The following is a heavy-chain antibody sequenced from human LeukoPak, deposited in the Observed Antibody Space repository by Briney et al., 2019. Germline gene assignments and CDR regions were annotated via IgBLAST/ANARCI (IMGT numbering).Heavy chain of an antibody. J-gene: IGHJ4*02. CDR3: AKVLRMGYYGSGSYSSVDY. V-gene: IGHV3-23*01. Sequence: PGGALRLSCAASGFTFSSYAMSWVRQAPGKGLEWVSAINGSGGSTYYADSVKGRFTISRDNSKNTLYLQMNSLRAEDTAVYYCAKVLRMGYYGSGSYSSVDYWGQGTLVTVSS. CDR1: GFTFSSYA. CDR2: INGSGGST. D-gene: IGHD3-10*01.